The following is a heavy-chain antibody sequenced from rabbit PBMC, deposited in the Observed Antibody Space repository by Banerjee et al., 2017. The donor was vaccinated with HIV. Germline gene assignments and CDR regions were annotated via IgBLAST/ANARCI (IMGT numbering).Heavy chain of an antibody. Sequence: QEQLEESGGDLVKPEGSLTLTCTASGFDISGYHMCWVRQAPGKGLELIACIYSSNGDKWYASWVNGRFTISRSTSLNTVDLKMTSLTVADTATYFCGRDRDGDAGYGSLALWGPGTLVTVS. CDR2: IYSSNGDK. CDR3: GRDRDGDAGYGSLAL. V-gene: IGHV1S43*01. J-gene: IGHJ6*01. D-gene: IGHD6-1*01. CDR1: GFDISGYH.